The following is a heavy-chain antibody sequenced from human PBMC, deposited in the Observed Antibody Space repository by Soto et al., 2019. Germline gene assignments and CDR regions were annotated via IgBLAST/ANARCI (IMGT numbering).Heavy chain of an antibody. D-gene: IGHD3-10*01. CDR2: IRSKANSYAT. J-gene: IGHJ4*02. V-gene: IGHV3-73*01. Sequence: EVQLVESGGGLVQPGGSLKLSCAASGFTFSGSAMHWVRQASGKGLEWVGRIRSKANSYATAYAASVKGRFTISRDDSKNTAYLQMNSLKTEDAAVYYCTSLWFGAYWGQGTLVTVSS. CDR1: GFTFSGSA. CDR3: TSLWFGAY.